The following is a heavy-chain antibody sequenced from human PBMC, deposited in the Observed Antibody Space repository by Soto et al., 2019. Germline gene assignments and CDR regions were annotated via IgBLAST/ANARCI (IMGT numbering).Heavy chain of an antibody. D-gene: IGHD2-2*01. Sequence: SETLSRTCDVSGYVITNGYHWGWIRQNPGKELEWIGTISHSGDTYYNPSLKSRVTISIDTAKNHLSLILSFVTAADTATYYCTRIYCTTTSCFINGMDVWGQGTTVTVSS. CDR3: TRIYCTTTSCFINGMDV. CDR2: ISHSGDT. V-gene: IGHV4-38-2*01. CDR1: GYVITNGYH. J-gene: IGHJ6*02.